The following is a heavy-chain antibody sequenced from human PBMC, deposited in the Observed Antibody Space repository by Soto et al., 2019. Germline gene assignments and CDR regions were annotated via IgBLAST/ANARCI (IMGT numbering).Heavy chain of an antibody. CDR3: ARAFDYYDSSGYPAY. V-gene: IGHV4-30-4*01. CDR1: GCSVSSGDYY. Sequence: PSITFTVSGCSVSSGDYYWRLKSKPPGKGLEWIGYIYYSGSTYYNPSLKSRVTISVDTSKNQFSLKLSSVTAADTAVYYCARAFDYYDSSGYPAYWGQGTLVTVSS. J-gene: IGHJ4*02. CDR2: IYYSGST. D-gene: IGHD3-22*01.